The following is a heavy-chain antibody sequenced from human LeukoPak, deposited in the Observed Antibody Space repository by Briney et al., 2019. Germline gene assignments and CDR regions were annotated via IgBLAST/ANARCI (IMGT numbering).Heavy chain of an antibody. CDR3: ARDLGYCRSTSYYTFDY. CDR1: GFTVSSNY. V-gene: IGHV3-66*01. D-gene: IGHD2-2*02. J-gene: IGHJ4*02. Sequence: QTGGSLRLSCAASGFTVSSNYMSWVRQAPGKGLEWVSVIYSGGSTYYADSVKGRFTISRDNSKNTLYLQMNGLRAEDTAVYYCARDLGYCRSTSYYTFDYWGQGTLVTVSS. CDR2: IYSGGST.